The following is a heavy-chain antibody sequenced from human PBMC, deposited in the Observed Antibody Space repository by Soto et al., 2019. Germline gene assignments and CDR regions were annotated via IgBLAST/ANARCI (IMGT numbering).Heavy chain of an antibody. D-gene: IGHD3-3*01. J-gene: IGHJ6*02. CDR3: ATAVSSFDGSGSLPYGVDV. Sequence: QMQLVQSGPEVKKPGTSVKVSCKASGFTFTSSAIQWMRQARGQRLEWIGWIVVGNGNTNYAQKFQKRVTITRDMSTSTAYMELSSLRSEDTAVYYCATAVSSFDGSGSLPYGVDVWGRGTTVTVSS. CDR2: IVVGNGNT. CDR1: GFTFTSSA. V-gene: IGHV1-58*02.